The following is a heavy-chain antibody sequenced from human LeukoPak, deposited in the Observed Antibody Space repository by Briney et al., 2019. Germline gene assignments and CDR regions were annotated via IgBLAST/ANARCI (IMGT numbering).Heavy chain of an antibody. CDR3: ASLYIAGYYFDY. Sequence: SETLSLTCTVSGGSISSYYWSWIGQPPGKGLEWIGYIYYSGSTNYNPSLKSRVTISVDTSKNQFSLKLSSVAAADTAVYYCASLYIAGYYFDYWGQGTLVTVSS. V-gene: IGHV4-59*08. J-gene: IGHJ4*02. CDR2: IYYSGST. CDR1: GGSISSYY. D-gene: IGHD1-1*01.